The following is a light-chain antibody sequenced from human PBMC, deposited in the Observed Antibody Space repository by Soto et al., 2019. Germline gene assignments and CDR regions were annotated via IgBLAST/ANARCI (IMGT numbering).Light chain of an antibody. Sequence: QSALTQPPSVSGSPGQSVTISCTGTSSDVGGNNRVSWYQQPPGAAPKLMIYEVSNWPSGVPDRFSGSKSGNTASLTISGLQAEDEADYYCTLYTRSTTIVFGTGTKLTVL. CDR2: EVS. J-gene: IGLJ1*01. V-gene: IGLV2-18*01. CDR1: SSDVGGNNR. CDR3: TLYTRSTTIV.